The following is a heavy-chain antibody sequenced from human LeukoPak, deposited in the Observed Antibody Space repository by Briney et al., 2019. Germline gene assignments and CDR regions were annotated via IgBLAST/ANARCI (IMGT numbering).Heavy chain of an antibody. Sequence: GGSLRLSCAASGFTFSSYSMNWVRQAPGKGLEWVSSLSSSSAYVYYADSVKGRFTISRDNAKNSLYLQMNSLRAEDTAVYYCAELGITMIGGVWGKGTTVTISS. J-gene: IGHJ6*04. V-gene: IGHV3-21*01. CDR1: GFTFSSYS. D-gene: IGHD3-10*02. CDR2: LSSSSAYV. CDR3: AELGITMIGGV.